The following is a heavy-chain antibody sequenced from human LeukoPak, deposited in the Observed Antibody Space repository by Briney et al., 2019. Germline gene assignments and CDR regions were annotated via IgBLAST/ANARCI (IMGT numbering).Heavy chain of an antibody. CDR3: AKDGLSSTSAWFDP. J-gene: IGHJ5*02. D-gene: IGHD6-13*01. Sequence: GGSLRLSCAASGFTFSSYGMSWVRQAPGKGLEWVSAISGSGGSTYYADSVKGRFTISRDNSKNTLYLQMNSLRAEDTAVYYCAKDGLSSTSAWFDPWGQGTLVTVSS. CDR1: GFTFSSYG. CDR2: ISGSGGST. V-gene: IGHV3-23*01.